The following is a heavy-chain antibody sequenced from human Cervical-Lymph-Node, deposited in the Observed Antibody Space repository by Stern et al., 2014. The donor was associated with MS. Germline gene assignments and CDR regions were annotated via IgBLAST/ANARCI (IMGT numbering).Heavy chain of an antibody. D-gene: IGHD6-19*01. CDR3: ARDPQYSGGWYWFDP. V-gene: IGHV4-4*02. Sequence: VQLVESGPGLVQPSGTLSLACAVSGVSVRGHYWWNWVRQTPGKGPEWIGNIYPSGTTPYTPSLKSRVTISLDKSKNQFSLNLKSVTAADTAVYYCARDPQYSGGWYWFDPWGQGIRVIVSS. CDR2: IYPSGTT. J-gene: IGHJ5*02. CDR1: GVSVRGHYW.